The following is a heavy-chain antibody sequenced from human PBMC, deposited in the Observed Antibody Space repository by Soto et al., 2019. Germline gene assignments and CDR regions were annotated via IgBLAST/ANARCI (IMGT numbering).Heavy chain of an antibody. CDR3: ARDGPPMDY. CDR2: INPSGGST. CDR1: GYTFTDYR. V-gene: IGHV1-46*01. Sequence: ASVKVSCKASGYTFTDYRMHWVRQAPGQGLEWMGMINPSGGSTTYAQKFQGRVTMTRDTSTTTVYMELRSLRSDDTAVYYCARDGPPMDYWGQGTLVTVSS. D-gene: IGHD2-2*01. J-gene: IGHJ4*02.